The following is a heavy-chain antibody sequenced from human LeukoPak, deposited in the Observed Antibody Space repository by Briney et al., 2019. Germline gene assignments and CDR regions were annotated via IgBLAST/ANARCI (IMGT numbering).Heavy chain of an antibody. V-gene: IGHV3-48*03. Sequence: PGGSLRLSCAASGFTFSSYEMNWVRQAPGKGLEWVSYISSSGSTIYCADSVKGRFTISRDNAKNSLYLQMNSLRAEDTAVYYCARASNIVATIPPGPIDYWGQGTLVTVSS. CDR2: ISSSGSTI. D-gene: IGHD5-12*01. J-gene: IGHJ4*02. CDR3: ARASNIVATIPPGPIDY. CDR1: GFTFSSYE.